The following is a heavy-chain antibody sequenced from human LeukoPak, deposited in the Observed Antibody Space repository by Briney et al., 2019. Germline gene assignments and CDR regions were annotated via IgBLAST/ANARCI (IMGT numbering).Heavy chain of an antibody. D-gene: IGHD5-24*01. V-gene: IGHV1-46*01. CDR3: ARDPRDDTELYGMDV. CDR2: INPSGGST. Sequence: ASVKVSCKASGYTFTSYYMHWVRQAPGQGLEWMGIINPSGGSTSYAQKFQGRATMTRDTSTSTVYMELSSLRSEDTAVYYCARDPRDDTELYGMDVWGQGTTVTVSS. CDR1: GYTFTSYY. J-gene: IGHJ6*02.